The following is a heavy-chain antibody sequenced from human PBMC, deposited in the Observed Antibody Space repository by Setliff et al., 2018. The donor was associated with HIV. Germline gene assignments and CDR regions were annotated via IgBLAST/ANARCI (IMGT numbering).Heavy chain of an antibody. V-gene: IGHV1-69*13. D-gene: IGHD6-13*01. CDR3: ARAHPTNRIAAAGFDY. CDR1: GGTFSSYA. Sequence: GASVKVSCKASGGTFSSYAISWVRQAPGQGLEWMGGIIPLFGTENYAQKFQGRVTITADESTSTAYMELSNLRSEDTAVYYCARAHPTNRIAAAGFDYWGQGTLVTVSS. J-gene: IGHJ4*02. CDR2: IIPLFGTE.